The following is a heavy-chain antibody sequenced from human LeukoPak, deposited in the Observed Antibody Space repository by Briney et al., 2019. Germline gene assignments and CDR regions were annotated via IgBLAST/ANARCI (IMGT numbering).Heavy chain of an antibody. J-gene: IGHJ4*02. CDR1: GGSISNYY. Sequence: SETLSLTCTVSGGSISNYYRNWIRQPPGKGLEWLGYIYYSGTTNYNPSLKSRVTISVDTSKKQFSLKLSSVTAADTAVYYCARETPYGSGSYPFDYWGQGILVTVSS. CDR2: IYYSGTT. V-gene: IGHV4-59*01. CDR3: ARETPYGSGSYPFDY. D-gene: IGHD3-10*01.